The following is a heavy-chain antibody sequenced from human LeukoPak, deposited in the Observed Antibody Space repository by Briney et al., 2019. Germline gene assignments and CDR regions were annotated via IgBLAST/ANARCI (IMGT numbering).Heavy chain of an antibody. CDR1: GFTFNAYL. V-gene: IGHV3-74*01. Sequence: PVGCLRLSCVASGFTFNAYLMLGVRQPPRKGVIRVAGIYSDGINTGYAESVTGRFTVTRDNAKNTLYLQMNSLRVEDTAVYYCVRDDYNPLWGQGTLVTVSS. CDR3: VRDDYNPL. J-gene: IGHJ1*01. CDR2: IYSDGINT. D-gene: IGHD4-11*01.